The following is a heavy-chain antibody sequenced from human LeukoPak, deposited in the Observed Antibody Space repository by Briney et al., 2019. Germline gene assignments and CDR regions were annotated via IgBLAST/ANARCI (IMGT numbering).Heavy chain of an antibody. CDR2: INPNSGGT. J-gene: IGHJ3*02. V-gene: IGHV1-2*02. D-gene: IGHD3-22*01. CDR3: ARVRYYYDSSGYSGAFDI. CDR1: GYTFTGYY. Sequence: ASVKVSCKASGYTFTGYYMHWVRQAPGQGLEWMGWINPNSGGTNYAQKCQGRVTMNRDTSISTAYMELSRLRSDDTAVYYCARVRYYYDSSGYSGAFDIWGQGTMVTVSS.